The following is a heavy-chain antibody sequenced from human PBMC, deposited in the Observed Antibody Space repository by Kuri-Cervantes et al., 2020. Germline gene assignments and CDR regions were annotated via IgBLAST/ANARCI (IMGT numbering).Heavy chain of an antibody. CDR3: AKATNYYDSSGVDF. CDR1: GFTFSNYA. CDR2: ISYDGSNK. Sequence: GESLKISCAASGFTFSNYAMSWVRQAPGKGLEWVAVISYDGSNKYYADSVKGRFTISRDNAKNPLSLQMNSLRAEDTAVYYCAKATNYYDSSGVDFWGQGTLVTVSS. J-gene: IGHJ4*02. V-gene: IGHV3-30*18. D-gene: IGHD3-22*01.